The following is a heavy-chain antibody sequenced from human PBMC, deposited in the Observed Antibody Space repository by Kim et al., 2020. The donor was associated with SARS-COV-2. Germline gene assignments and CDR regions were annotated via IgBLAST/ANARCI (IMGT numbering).Heavy chain of an antibody. CDR2: T. Sequence: TIYAQKFQGRVTMTEDTSTDTAYMELSSLRSEDTAVYYCATDHDYGSGSYWGQGTLVTVSS. V-gene: IGHV1-24*01. J-gene: IGHJ4*02. CDR3: ATDHDYGSGSY. D-gene: IGHD3-10*01.